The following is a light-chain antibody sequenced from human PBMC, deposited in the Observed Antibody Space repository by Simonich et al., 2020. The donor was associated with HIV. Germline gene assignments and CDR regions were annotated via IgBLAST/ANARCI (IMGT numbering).Light chain of an antibody. J-gene: IGKJ2*01. CDR1: QSVLYSSNNKNY. CDR3: QQYYSTPPYT. CDR2: WAS. Sequence: DIVMTQSPDSLAVSLGERATINCKSSQSVLYSSNNKNYLLWYQQKPGQPPKLLIYWASTRESGVPDRFSGSGSGTDFTLTISSLQAEDVAVYYCQQYYSTPPYTFGQGTKLEIK. V-gene: IGKV4-1*01.